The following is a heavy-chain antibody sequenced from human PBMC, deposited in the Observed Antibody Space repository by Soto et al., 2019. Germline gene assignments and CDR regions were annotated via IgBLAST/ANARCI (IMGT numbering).Heavy chain of an antibody. J-gene: IGHJ3*02. CDR3: AKKGVLRFLEWLPHDAFDI. V-gene: IGHV3-23*01. D-gene: IGHD3-3*01. CDR1: GFTFSSYA. Sequence: VQLLESGGGLVQPGGSLRLSCAASGFTFSSYAMSWVRQAPGKGLEWVSAISGSGGSTYYADSVKGRFTISRDNSKNTLYLQMNSLRAEDTAVYYCAKKGVLRFLEWLPHDAFDIWGQGTMVTVSS. CDR2: ISGSGGST.